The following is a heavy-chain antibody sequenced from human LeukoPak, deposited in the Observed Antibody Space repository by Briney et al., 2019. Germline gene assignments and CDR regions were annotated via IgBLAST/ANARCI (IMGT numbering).Heavy chain of an antibody. V-gene: IGHV4-34*01. CDR1: GGSFSGYY. CDR3: ARRGSGWNS. D-gene: IGHD6-19*01. J-gene: IGHJ5*02. CDR2: INHTGTT. Sequence: SETLSLTCAVYGGSFSGYYWSWIRQPPGKGLEWIGEINHTGTTNYKSSLKSRVTISLDTSKNQFSLKLTSVTAADTALYYCARRGSGWNSWGQGTLVTVSS.